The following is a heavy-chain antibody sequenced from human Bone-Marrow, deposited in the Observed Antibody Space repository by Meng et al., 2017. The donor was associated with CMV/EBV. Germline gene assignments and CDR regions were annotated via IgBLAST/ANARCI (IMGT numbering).Heavy chain of an antibody. CDR3: ARDRREYSNNWKYFDY. J-gene: IGHJ4*02. CDR1: GGSFSTYY. CDR2: INHSGIT. D-gene: IGHD1-1*01. Sequence: SETLSLTCAVYGGSFSTYYWSWIRQPPGKGLEWLGEINHSGITNYNPSLKSRVTMSVDTSKNQFSLKLSSVAAADTAVYYCARDRREYSNNWKYFDYWGQGTLVTVSS. V-gene: IGHV4-34*01.